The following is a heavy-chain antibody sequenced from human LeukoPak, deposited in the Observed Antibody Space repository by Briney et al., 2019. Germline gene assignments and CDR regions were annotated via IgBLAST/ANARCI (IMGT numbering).Heavy chain of an antibody. J-gene: IGHJ4*02. D-gene: IGHD3-16*01. CDR2: INPKSGDT. CDR1: GYSFTGYY. V-gene: IGHV1-2*02. Sequence: ASVKVSCKASGYSFTGYYMHWVRQAPGQGLEWMGWINPKSGDTNYAQKFQGRVTMTRDTSISTAYMELSSLKSDDTAVFYCARRGSTGWHLKWVFDFWGRGTLVTVSS. CDR3: ARRGSTGWHLKWVFDF.